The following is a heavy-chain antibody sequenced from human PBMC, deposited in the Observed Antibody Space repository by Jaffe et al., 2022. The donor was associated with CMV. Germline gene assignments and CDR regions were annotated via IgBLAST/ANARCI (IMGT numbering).Heavy chain of an antibody. CDR2: IWYDGSNK. CDR3: ARGSLYDYAQDDAFDI. V-gene: IGHV3-33*01. CDR1: GFTFSSYG. D-gene: IGHD3-16*01. J-gene: IGHJ3*02. Sequence: QVQLVESGGGVVQPGRSLRLSCAASGFTFSSYGMHWVRQAPGKGLEWVAVIWYDGSNKYYADSVKGRFTISRDNSKNTLYLQMNSLRAEDTAVYYCARGSLYDYAQDDAFDIWGQGTMVTVSS.